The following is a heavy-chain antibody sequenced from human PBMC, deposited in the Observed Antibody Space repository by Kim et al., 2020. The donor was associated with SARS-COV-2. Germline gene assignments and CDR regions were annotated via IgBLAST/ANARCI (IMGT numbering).Heavy chain of an antibody. CDR1: GGSISSSSYY. Sequence: SETLSLTCTVSGGSISSSSYYWGWIRQPPGKGLEWIGSIYYSGSTYYNPSLKSRVTISVDTSKNQFSLKLSSVTAADTVVYYCAQTYYYGTGVDYWGQGTLVSVSS. D-gene: IGHD3-10*01. V-gene: IGHV4-39*07. CDR2: IYYSGST. J-gene: IGHJ4*02. CDR3: AQTYYYGTGVDY.